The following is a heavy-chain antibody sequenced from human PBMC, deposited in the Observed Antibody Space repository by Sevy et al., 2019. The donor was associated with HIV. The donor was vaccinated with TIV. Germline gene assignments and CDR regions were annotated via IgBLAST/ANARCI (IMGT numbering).Heavy chain of an antibody. V-gene: IGHV3-48*03. D-gene: IGHD4-17*01. Sequence: GGSLRLSYAASGFTFSSYEMIWVRQAPGKGLEWVSYISNSGTTISYSDSVRGRFSISRDNARNSLYLQMNSLRAEDTAVYYCARDLPPSATTVAHFDYWGQGTLVTVSS. J-gene: IGHJ4*02. CDR1: GFTFSSYE. CDR3: ARDLPPSATTVAHFDY. CDR2: ISNSGTTI.